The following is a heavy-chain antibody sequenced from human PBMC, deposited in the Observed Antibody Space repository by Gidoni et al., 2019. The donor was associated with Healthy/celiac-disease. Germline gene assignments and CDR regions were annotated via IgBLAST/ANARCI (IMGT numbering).Heavy chain of an antibody. Sequence: EVQLVESGGGLVKPGGSLRFSCAASGFTFSRYSLTWVRQAPGKGLEWVSSISSSSSYIYYADSVKGRFTISRDNAKNSLYLQMNSLRAEDTAVYYCARDRGGYCSGGSCYPGNWFDPWGQGTLVTLSS. CDR3: ARDRGGYCSGGSCYPGNWFDP. CDR1: GFTFSRYS. J-gene: IGHJ5*02. V-gene: IGHV3-21*01. D-gene: IGHD2-15*01. CDR2: ISSSSSYI.